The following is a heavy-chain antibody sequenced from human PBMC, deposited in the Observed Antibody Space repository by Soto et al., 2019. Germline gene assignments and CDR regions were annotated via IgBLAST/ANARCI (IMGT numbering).Heavy chain of an antibody. J-gene: IGHJ3*02. CDR2: IDPSDSYT. D-gene: IGHD6-19*01. V-gene: IGHV5-10-1*01. CDR1: GYSFTSYW. Sequence: PGESLKISCKCSGYSFTSYWISWVRQMPGKGLEWMGRIDPSDSYTNYSPSFQGHVTISADKSISTAYLQWSSLKASDTAMYYCARHPDSIAVANDAFDIWGQGTMVTVSS. CDR3: ARHPDSIAVANDAFDI.